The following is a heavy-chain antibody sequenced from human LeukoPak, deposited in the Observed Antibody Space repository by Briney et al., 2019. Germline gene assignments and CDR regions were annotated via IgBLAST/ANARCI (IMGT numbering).Heavy chain of an antibody. CDR1: GYTFTGYY. V-gene: IGHV1-2*02. CDR2: INPNSGVT. CDR3: ARDVGFYYYDSRGYGPVDY. D-gene: IGHD3-22*01. Sequence: ASVKVSCKASGYTFTGYYIHWVRQAPGQGLEWMGWINPNSGVTNYGQRFQGRVTMTRDTSISTAYMELNRLRSDDTAVYYCARDVGFYYYDSRGYGPVDYWGQGTLVTVSS. J-gene: IGHJ4*02.